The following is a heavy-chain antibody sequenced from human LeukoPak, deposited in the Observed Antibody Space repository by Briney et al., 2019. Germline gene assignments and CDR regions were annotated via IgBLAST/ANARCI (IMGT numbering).Heavy chain of an antibody. J-gene: IGHJ4*02. CDR1: GFTFSNHA. CDR2: ISGSGRTT. Sequence: RSGGSLRLSCAASGFTFSNHAMSWVRQAPGKGLQWVSVISGSGRTTEYADSVKGRFTISRDSSKNTLSLQMNSLRVEDTAIYYCAKNVVVKRYFDYWGQGTPITVSS. CDR3: AKNVVVKRYFDY. D-gene: IGHD2-15*01. V-gene: IGHV3-23*01.